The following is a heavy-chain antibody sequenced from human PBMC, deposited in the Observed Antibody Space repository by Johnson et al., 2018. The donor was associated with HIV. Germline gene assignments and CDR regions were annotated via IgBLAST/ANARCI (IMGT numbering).Heavy chain of an antibody. CDR1: GFTFSSYG. J-gene: IGHJ3*02. CDR3: AKDRGYGGNLYAFDI. D-gene: IGHD4-23*01. CDR2: IRYDGSNK. V-gene: IGHV3-30*02. Sequence: QVQLVESGGGVVQPGGSLRLSCAASGFTFSSYGMHWVRQAPGKGLEWVAFIRYDGSNKYYADSVKGRFTISRDNSKNTLYLQMNSLRAEDTAVYYCAKDRGYGGNLYAFDIWGQGTMVTVSS.